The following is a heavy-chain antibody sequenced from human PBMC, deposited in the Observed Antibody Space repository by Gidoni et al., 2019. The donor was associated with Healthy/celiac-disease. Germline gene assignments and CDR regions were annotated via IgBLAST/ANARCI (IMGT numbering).Heavy chain of an antibody. CDR3: AKDLGSSDAFDI. Sequence: EVQLLESGGGWVQPGGSLLLSCAASGFTFSRYAMSWVRQAPGKGRELVSAISGSGGSTYYADSVKVQVTISRDNSKNTLYLQMNSLRAEDTAVYYCAKDLGSSDAFDIWGQGTMVTVSS. J-gene: IGHJ3*02. D-gene: IGHD2-15*01. CDR2: ISGSGGST. CDR1: GFTFSRYA. V-gene: IGHV3-23*01.